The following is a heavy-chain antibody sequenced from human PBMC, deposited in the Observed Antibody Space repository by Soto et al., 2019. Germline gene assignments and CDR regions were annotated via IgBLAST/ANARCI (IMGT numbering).Heavy chain of an antibody. CDR2: INPNSGGT. CDR3: ARDRWAYDSSGNYYYGMDV. Sequence: ASVNVSWDSSGYTFTGCYIHWVRQAPGQGLEWMGWINPNSGGTNYAQKFQGWVTMTRDTSISTAYMELSRLRSDDTAVYYCARDRWAYDSSGNYYYGMDVCGQGTTVTFSS. J-gene: IGHJ6*02. CDR1: GYTFTGCY. V-gene: IGHV1-2*04. D-gene: IGHD3-22*01.